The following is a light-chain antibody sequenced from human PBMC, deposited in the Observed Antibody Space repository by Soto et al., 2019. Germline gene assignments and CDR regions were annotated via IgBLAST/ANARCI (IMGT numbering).Light chain of an antibody. Sequence: QSVLTQPASVSGSPGQSITISCTGTSRDVGGYNYVSWHQQHPGKAPKVVITEVSNRPSGVSNRFSGSKSGNTASLTISGLQAEDEADYYCSSYVNYNTFMIFGGGTKLTVL. CDR3: SSYVNYNTFMI. CDR1: SRDVGGYNY. CDR2: EVS. V-gene: IGLV2-14*01. J-gene: IGLJ2*01.